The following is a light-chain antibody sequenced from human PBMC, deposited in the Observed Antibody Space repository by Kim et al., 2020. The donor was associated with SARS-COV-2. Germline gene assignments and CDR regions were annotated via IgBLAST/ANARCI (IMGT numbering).Light chain of an antibody. V-gene: IGKV3-20*01. CDR1: QSVSSNY. Sequence: SPGESATRSCRASQSVSSNYLAWYHQRPGQAPRLLIYLASTRATGAPDRFSGSGSGTDFTLTIRRLEPEDSGVFYCQQYDTSPYTFGQGTKVDIK. J-gene: IGKJ2*01. CDR2: LAS. CDR3: QQYDTSPYT.